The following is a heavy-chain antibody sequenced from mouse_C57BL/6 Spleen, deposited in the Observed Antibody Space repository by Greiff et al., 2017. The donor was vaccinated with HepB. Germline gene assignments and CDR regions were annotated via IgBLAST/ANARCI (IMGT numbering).Heavy chain of an antibody. V-gene: IGHV1-80*01. CDR3: ARSYSNWYFDV. Sequence: VQLQQSGAELVKPGASVKISCKASGYTFSSYWMNWVKQRPGKGLEWIGQIYPGDGDTNYNEKFKGKATLTADKSSSTAYMQLSSLTSEDSAVYFCARSYSNWYFDVWGTGTTVTVSS. CDR1: GYTFSSYW. D-gene: IGHD2-5*01. J-gene: IGHJ1*03. CDR2: IYPGDGDT.